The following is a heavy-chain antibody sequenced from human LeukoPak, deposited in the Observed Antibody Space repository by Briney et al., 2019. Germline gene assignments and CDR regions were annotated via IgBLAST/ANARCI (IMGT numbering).Heavy chain of an antibody. J-gene: IGHJ5*02. D-gene: IGHD2-2*01. CDR2: IYYSGST. V-gene: IGHV4-39*01. CDR1: GGSFSGYY. Sequence: KPSETLSLTCAVYGGSFSGYYWGWIRQPPGKGLEWIGSIYYSGSTYYNPSLKSRVTISVDTSKNQFSLKLSSVTAADTAVYYCASADIVVVPAAISWFDPWGQGTLVTVSS. CDR3: ASADIVVVPAAISWFDP.